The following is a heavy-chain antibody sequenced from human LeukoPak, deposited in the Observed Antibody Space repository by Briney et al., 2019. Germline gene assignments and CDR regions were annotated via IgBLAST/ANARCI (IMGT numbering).Heavy chain of an antibody. D-gene: IGHD5-18*01. Sequence: ASVTVSCKASGYTFTSSGISWVRPAAGEGVEWMGWVNAYNGNTNYAQNLQGRLTMTTDTSTNSAYMELRSLRSDDTAVYYCARDGTRGYSYGSDYWGQGTLVTVSS. V-gene: IGHV1-18*01. CDR2: VNAYNGNT. CDR3: ARDGTRGYSYGSDY. J-gene: IGHJ4*02. CDR1: GYTFTSSG.